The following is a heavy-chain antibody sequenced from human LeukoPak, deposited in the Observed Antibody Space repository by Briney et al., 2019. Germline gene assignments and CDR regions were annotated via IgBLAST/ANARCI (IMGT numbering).Heavy chain of an antibody. D-gene: IGHD6-13*01. V-gene: IGHV3-9*01. Sequence: GRSLRLSCAASGFTFDDYAMHWVRQAPGKGLEWVSGISWNSGSIGYADSEKGRFTISRDNAKNSLYLQMNSLRAEDTALYYCATTRSSSWYGSYWFDPWGQGTLVTVSS. J-gene: IGHJ5*02. CDR2: ISWNSGSI. CDR1: GFTFDDYA. CDR3: ATTRSSSWYGSYWFDP.